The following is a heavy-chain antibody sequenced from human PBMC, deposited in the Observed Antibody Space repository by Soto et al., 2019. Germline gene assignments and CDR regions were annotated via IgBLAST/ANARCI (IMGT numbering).Heavy chain of an antibody. Sequence: QVQLVESGGGVVQPGRSLRLSCAVSRFSFTTSGMHWVRQAPGKGLEWVAVIWYDGTTKYYTDSVKGRFTISRDNSKNTLYLQMNSLRAEDTAVYYCARDLSSSGSSWRNDAFYIWGQGTMVTVSS. CDR1: RFSFTTSG. V-gene: IGHV3-33*08. CDR3: ARDLSSSGSSWRNDAFYI. D-gene: IGHD6-6*01. CDR2: IWYDGTTK. J-gene: IGHJ3*02.